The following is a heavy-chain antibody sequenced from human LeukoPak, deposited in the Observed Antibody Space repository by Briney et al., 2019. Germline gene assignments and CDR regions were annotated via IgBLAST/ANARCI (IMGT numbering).Heavy chain of an antibody. Sequence: ASVKVSCKVSGYTLTELSMHWVRQAPGKGPEWMGGFDPEDGETIYAQKFQGRVTMTEDTSTDTAYMELSSLRSEDTAVYYCATGPDYYYGMDVWGQGTTVTVSS. CDR1: GYTLTELS. CDR2: FDPEDGET. CDR3: ATGPDYYYGMDV. V-gene: IGHV1-24*01. J-gene: IGHJ6*02.